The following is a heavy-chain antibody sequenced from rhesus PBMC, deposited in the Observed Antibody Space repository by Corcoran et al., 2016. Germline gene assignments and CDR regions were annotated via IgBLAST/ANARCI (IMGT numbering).Heavy chain of an antibody. CDR3: ARSYSGSYSVIDY. Sequence: QVQLQESGPGLVKPSETLSLTCAVSGGSVSSSNWWSWIRQPPGKGLEWIGYISGSSGSTYYNPSLKSRVTISTDTSKNQFSLKLSSVTAADTAVYYCARSYSGSYSVIDYWGQGVLVTVSS. J-gene: IGHJ4*01. D-gene: IGHD3-16*01. V-gene: IGHV4-65*01. CDR1: GGSVSSSNW. CDR2: ISGSSGST.